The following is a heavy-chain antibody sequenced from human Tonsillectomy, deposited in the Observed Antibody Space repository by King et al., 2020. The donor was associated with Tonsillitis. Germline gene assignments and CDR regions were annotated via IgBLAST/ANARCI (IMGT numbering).Heavy chain of an antibody. CDR3: ARDLTRYGGGGNYDYGMDV. Sequence: VQLVESGGGVVQPGRSLRLTCAASGFTFNYYNMHWVRQAPGKGLEWVAVTWYDGRNKFYGDSVKGRFTISRDNSKNTVYLKMNSLRAEDTALYYCARDLTRYGGGGNYDYGMDVWGQGTTVTVS. D-gene: IGHD4-23*01. CDR2: TWYDGRNK. V-gene: IGHV3-33*08. CDR1: GFTFNYYN. J-gene: IGHJ6*02.